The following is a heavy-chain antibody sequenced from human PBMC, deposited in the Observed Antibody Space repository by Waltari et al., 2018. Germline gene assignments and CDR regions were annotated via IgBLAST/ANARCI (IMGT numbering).Heavy chain of an antibody. V-gene: IGHV4-4*02. Sequence: QVQLQESGPGLVKPSGALSLTCPVSGGPIRSSNWWSWVRQPPGKGLEWIGEIYHSGSTNYNPSLKSRVTISVDKSKNQFSLKLSSVTAADTAVYYCARTLLKTGDYWYFDLWGRGTLVTVSS. CDR1: GGPIRSSNW. CDR2: IYHSGST. J-gene: IGHJ2*01. D-gene: IGHD3-16*01. CDR3: ARTLLKTGDYWYFDL.